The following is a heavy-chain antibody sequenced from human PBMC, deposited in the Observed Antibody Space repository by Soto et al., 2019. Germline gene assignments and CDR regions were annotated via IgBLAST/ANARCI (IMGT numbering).Heavy chain of an antibody. CDR3: ARDKAVGATVFDP. Sequence: GGSLRLSCAASGFSFSSYEMNWVRQAPGKGLEWVSYISSSGSTIYYADSVKGRFTISRDNAKNSLYLQMSSLRAEDTADYYCARDKAVGATVFDPWGQGTLVTVSS. CDR2: ISSSGSTI. J-gene: IGHJ5*02. V-gene: IGHV3-48*03. CDR1: GFSFSSYE. D-gene: IGHD1-26*01.